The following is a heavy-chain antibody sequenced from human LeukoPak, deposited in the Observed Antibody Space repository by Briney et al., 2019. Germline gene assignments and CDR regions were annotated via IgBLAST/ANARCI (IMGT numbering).Heavy chain of an antibody. V-gene: IGHV4-34*01. CDR2: IHHIVMT. D-gene: IGHD3-16*01. J-gene: IGHJ4*02. CDR3: ASFRWGLGFAY. CDR1: GVSFSDYY. Sequence: SSETLSLTCAVYGVSFSDYYWASIRQPPGKGLEWIGEIHHIVMTNYNPSLTSRVIISVATYKNQFSLKLNSLTAADTAVYYCASFRWGLGFAYWGQGDLVTVSS.